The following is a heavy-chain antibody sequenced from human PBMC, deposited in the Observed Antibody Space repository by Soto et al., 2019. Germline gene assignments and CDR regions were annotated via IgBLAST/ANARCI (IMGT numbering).Heavy chain of an antibody. CDR2: IYWDADK. CDR3: AQAGPTWSYNSFAH. CDR1: GFSLTTSGVG. J-gene: IGHJ4*02. D-gene: IGHD3-22*01. Sequence: QITLRESGPTLVKPTQPLTLTCTFAGFSLTTSGVGVGWIRQPPVKALELLALIYWDADKRYSPSLKNRLAITKYTSQNRVVLTMTNMNLVNTATYYCAQAGPTWSYNSFAHWGQGTRVTVSS. V-gene: IGHV2-5*02.